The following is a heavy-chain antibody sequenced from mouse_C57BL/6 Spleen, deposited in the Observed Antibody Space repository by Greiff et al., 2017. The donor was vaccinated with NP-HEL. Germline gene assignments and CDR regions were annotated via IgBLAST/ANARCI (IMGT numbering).Heavy chain of an antibody. CDR2: IYPGSGST. V-gene: IGHV1-55*01. CDR3: ARSPYYYGSSYDAMDY. D-gene: IGHD1-1*01. J-gene: IGHJ4*01. CDR1: GYTFTSYW. Sequence: VQLQQPGAELVKPGASVKMSCKASGYTFTSYWITWVKQRPGQGLEWIGDIYPGSGSTNYNEKFQSKATLTVDTSSSTAYLQLSSLTSEDSAVYYCARSPYYYGSSYDAMDYWGQGTSVTVSS.